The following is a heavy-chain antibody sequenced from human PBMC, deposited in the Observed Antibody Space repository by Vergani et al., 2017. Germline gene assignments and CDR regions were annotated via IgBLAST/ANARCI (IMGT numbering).Heavy chain of an antibody. CDR1: GFTFSSYA. CDR3: ARAASITMIVVVPPGY. Sequence: QVQLVESGGGVVQPGRSLRLSCAASGFTFSSYAMHWVRQAPGKGLEWVAVISYDGSNKYYADSVKGRFTISRDNTKNTLYLQMNSLRAEDTAVYYCARAASITMIVVVPPGYWGQGTLVTVSS. V-gene: IGHV3-30*01. D-gene: IGHD3-22*01. J-gene: IGHJ4*02. CDR2: ISYDGSNK.